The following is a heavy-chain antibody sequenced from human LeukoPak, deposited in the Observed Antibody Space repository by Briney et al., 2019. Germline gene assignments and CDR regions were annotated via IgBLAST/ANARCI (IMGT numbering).Heavy chain of an antibody. V-gene: IGHV4-39*01. CDR2: IYYSGST. J-gene: IGHJ4*02. CDR3: ARQPSGSYADYFDY. D-gene: IGHD1-26*01. CDR1: GGSISSGGYY. Sequence: PSQTLSLTCTVSGGSISSGGYYWSWIRQPPGKGLEWIGSIYYSGSTYYNPSLKSRVTISVDTSKNQFSLKLSSVTAADTAVYYCARQPSGSYADYFDYWGQGTLVTVSS.